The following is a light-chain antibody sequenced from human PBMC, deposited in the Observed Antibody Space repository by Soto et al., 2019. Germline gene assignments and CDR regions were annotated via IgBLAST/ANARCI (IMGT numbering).Light chain of an antibody. V-gene: IGKV1-39*01. J-gene: IGKJ1*01. CDR1: QSISSY. Sequence: DIQMTQSPSSLSASVGDRVTITCRASQSISSYLNWYQQKPGKAPKLLIYAASSLQSGVPSRFSGSGSGTDFTLTISSLQPEDFATYYCQQSYSTPQGWTVGQGTKVEIK. CDR3: QQSYSTPQGWT. CDR2: AAS.